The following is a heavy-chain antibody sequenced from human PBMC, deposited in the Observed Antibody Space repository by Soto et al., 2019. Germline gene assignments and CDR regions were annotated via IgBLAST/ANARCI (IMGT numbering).Heavy chain of an antibody. CDR3: AKGLRSYDFWSGYYEFDY. J-gene: IGHJ4*02. D-gene: IGHD3-3*01. CDR1: GFTFSSYA. CDR2: ISGSGGST. Sequence: PGGSLILSCAASGFTFSSYAMSWVRHAPGKGLEWVSAISGSGGSTYYSESVKGRFTISRDNSKNTLYLQMNSLRAVDTAVYYCAKGLRSYDFWSGYYEFDYWGQGTLVTVSS. V-gene: IGHV3-23*01.